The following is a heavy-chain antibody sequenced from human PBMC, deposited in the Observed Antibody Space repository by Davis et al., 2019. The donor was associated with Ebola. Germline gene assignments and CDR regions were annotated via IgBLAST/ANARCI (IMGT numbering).Heavy chain of an antibody. CDR2: ISYDGSNK. Sequence: PGGSLRLSCAASGFTFSSYGMHWVRQAPGKGLEWVAVISYDGSNKYYADSVKGRFTISRDNSKNTLYLQMNSLRAEDTAVYYCVKGTTPWFDPWGQGTLVTVSS. V-gene: IGHV3-30*18. J-gene: IGHJ5*02. D-gene: IGHD1-7*01. CDR3: VKGTTPWFDP. CDR1: GFTFSSYG.